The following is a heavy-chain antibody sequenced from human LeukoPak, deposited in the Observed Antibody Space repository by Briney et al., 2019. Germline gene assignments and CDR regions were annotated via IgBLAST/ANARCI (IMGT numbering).Heavy chain of an antibody. CDR1: GGSISSGDYY. D-gene: IGHD3-10*01. CDR2: IYYSGST. Sequence: TSETLSLTCTVSGGSISSGDYYWSWIRQPPGKGLEWIGYIYYSGSTNYNPSLKSRVTISVDTSKNQFSLKLSSVTAADTAVYYCARALWGRAFDIWGQGTMVTVSS. V-gene: IGHV4-61*08. J-gene: IGHJ3*02. CDR3: ARALWGRAFDI.